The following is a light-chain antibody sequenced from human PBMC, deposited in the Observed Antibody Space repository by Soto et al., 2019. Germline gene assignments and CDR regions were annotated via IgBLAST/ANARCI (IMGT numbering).Light chain of an antibody. J-gene: IGKJ1*01. Sequence: EIVMTQSPATLSVSPGETATLSCRASQSVSGKLAWFQQKPGQAPRLLISGSSTRATGIPARFSGSGSGTEFTLTISSLQSEDFAVYFCQQYNIWPQTFGQGTKVDIK. V-gene: IGKV3D-15*01. CDR2: GSS. CDR3: QQYNIWPQT. CDR1: QSVSGK.